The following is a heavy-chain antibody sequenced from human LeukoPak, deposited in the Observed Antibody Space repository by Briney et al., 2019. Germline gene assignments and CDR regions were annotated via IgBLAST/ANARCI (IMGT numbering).Heavy chain of an antibody. V-gene: IGHV4-59*01. D-gene: IGHD6-19*01. CDR3: ARAEKAVTGTLDS. CDR2: MYNRGST. Sequence: PSETLSLTCTVSGDSISNYHWSWIRQSPGKELEWIGYMYNRGSTIYNPSLKSRVTISTDTSKNQFSLRLTSVTAADTAVYYCARAEKAVTGTLDSWGQGTLITVSS. CDR1: GDSISNYH. J-gene: IGHJ4*02.